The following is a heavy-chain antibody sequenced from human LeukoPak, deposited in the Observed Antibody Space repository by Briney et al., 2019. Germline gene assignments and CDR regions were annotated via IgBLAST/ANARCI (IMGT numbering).Heavy chain of an antibody. V-gene: IGHV3-30*02. D-gene: IGHD3-22*01. CDR1: GFTFSSYG. CDR3: AKDRGAYYDSSGYIDY. Sequence: GESLKISCAASGFTFSSYGMHWVRQAPGKGLEWVAFIRYDGRNKYYTDSVKGRFTISRDNSKNTLFLRMNSLRAEDTAVYYCAKDRGAYYDSSGYIDYWGQGTLVTVSS. J-gene: IGHJ4*02. CDR2: IRYDGRNK.